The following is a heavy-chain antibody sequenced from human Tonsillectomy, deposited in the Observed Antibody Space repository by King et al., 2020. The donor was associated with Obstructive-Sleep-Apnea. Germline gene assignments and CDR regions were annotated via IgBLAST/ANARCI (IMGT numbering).Heavy chain of an antibody. Sequence: QLVQSGAEVKKTGASVKVSCKASGYTFTSYDINWVRQATVQGLEWMGWMNPNSGNTGYAQNFQGRVTMTRNTSISTDYMELSRLTSEDTAVYYCARGSRTFDIWGQGTMVTVSS. CDR1: GYTFTSYD. J-gene: IGHJ3*02. CDR2: MNPNSGNT. D-gene: IGHD1-14*01. CDR3: ARGSRTFDI. V-gene: IGHV1-8*01.